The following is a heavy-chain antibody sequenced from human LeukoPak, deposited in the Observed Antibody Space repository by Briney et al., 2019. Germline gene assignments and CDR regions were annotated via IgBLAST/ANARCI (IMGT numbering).Heavy chain of an antibody. Sequence: SQTLSLTCTVSGGSITSSDYYWSWIRQPPGKGLEWIGYIYYSGSTNYNPSLKSRVTISVDTSKNQFSLKLSSVTAADTAVYYCARATGPRSFYFDYWGQGTLVTVSS. J-gene: IGHJ4*02. CDR3: ARATGPRSFYFDY. CDR2: IYYSGST. D-gene: IGHD1-1*01. V-gene: IGHV4-61*08. CDR1: GGSITSSDYY.